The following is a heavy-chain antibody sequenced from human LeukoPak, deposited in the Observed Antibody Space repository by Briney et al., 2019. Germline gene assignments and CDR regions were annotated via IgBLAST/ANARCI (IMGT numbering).Heavy chain of an antibody. CDR1: GFTFSSYS. Sequence: TGGSLRLSCAASGFTFSSYSMNWVRQAPGKGLEWVSSISSSSSYIYYADSVKGRFTISRDNAKNSLYLQMNSLRAEDTAVYYCASWYSSGWYFSSGDAFDIWGQGTMVTVSS. CDR3: ASWYSSGWYFSSGDAFDI. V-gene: IGHV3-21*01. D-gene: IGHD6-19*01. J-gene: IGHJ3*02. CDR2: ISSSSSYI.